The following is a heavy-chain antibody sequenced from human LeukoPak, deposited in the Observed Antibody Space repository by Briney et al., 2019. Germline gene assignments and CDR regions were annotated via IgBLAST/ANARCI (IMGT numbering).Heavy chain of an antibody. Sequence: GASVKVSCKASGYTFTSYDINWVRQATGQGLEWMGWMNPNSGNTGYAQKFQGRVTMTRNTSISTAYMELSSLRSEDTAVYYCAREVGACSSTSCPLTPYYYYYGMDVWGQGTTVTVSS. CDR2: MNPNSGNT. CDR3: AREVGACSSTSCPLTPYYYYYGMDV. J-gene: IGHJ6*02. CDR1: GYTFTSYD. V-gene: IGHV1-8*01. D-gene: IGHD2-2*01.